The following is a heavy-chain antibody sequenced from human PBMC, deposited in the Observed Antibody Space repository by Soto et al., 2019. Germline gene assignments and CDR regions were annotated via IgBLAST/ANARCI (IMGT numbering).Heavy chain of an antibody. Sequence: QITLKESGPTLVKPTQTLTLTCTFSGFSLSTSGVGVGWIRQPPGKALEWLALIYWNDDKRYSPSLKSRLTITKDTSKNQVVLTMTNMDPVDTATYYCAHWGIVGATRGYYYYGMDVWGQGTTVTVSS. V-gene: IGHV2-5*01. CDR3: AHWGIVGATRGYYYYGMDV. D-gene: IGHD1-26*01. J-gene: IGHJ6*02. CDR1: GFSLSTSGVG. CDR2: IYWNDDK.